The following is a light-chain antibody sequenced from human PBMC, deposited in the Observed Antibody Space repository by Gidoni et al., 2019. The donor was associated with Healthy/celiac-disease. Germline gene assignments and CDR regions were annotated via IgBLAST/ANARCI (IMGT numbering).Light chain of an antibody. J-gene: IGKJ1*01. CDR2: GAS. V-gene: IGKV3-20*01. Sequence: EIVLTQSPVTLSLSPGERATLSCRASQSVSSSYLAWYPQKPGQAPMLLIYGASSRATGIPDRFSGSGSGTDFTLTIRRLEPEDFVVYYCQQYGSSPPWTFGQGTKVEIK. CDR1: QSVSSSY. CDR3: QQYGSSPPWT.